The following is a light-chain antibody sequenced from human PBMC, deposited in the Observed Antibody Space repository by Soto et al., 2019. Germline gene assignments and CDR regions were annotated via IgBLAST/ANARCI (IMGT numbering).Light chain of an antibody. CDR2: DVS. CDR3: CSYAGTYTGV. J-gene: IGLJ3*02. CDR1: SSDVGGYNY. Sequence: QSALTQPRSVSGSPGQSVTISCTGTSSDVGGYNYVSWYQQHPGKAPKLMIYDVSQRPSGVPNRFSGSKSDNTASLTISGLQAEDEAAYYCCSYAGTYTGVFGGGTKLTVL. V-gene: IGLV2-11*01.